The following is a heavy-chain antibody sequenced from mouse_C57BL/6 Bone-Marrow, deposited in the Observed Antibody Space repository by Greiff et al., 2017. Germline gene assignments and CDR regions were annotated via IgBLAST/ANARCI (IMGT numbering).Heavy chain of an antibody. D-gene: IGHD2-2*01. CDR3: ARWLRRPYAMDY. J-gene: IGHJ4*01. V-gene: IGHV1-64*01. CDR1: GYTFTSYW. Sequence: QVQLKESGAELVKPGASVKLSCKASGYTFTSYWMHWVKQRPGQGLEWIGMIHPNSGSTNYNEKFKSKATLTVDKSSSTAYMQLSSLTSEDSAVYYCARWLRRPYAMDYWGQGTSVTVSS. CDR2: IHPNSGST.